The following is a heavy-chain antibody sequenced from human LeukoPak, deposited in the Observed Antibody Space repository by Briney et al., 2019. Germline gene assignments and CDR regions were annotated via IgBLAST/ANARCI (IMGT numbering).Heavy chain of an antibody. D-gene: IGHD2-2*01. J-gene: IGHJ6*02. Sequence: GGSLRLSCAASGFTFSSYAMSWVRQAPGKGLEWVSAISGSGGITYYVDSVKGRFTISRDNSKNTLYLQMNSLRAEDTAVYYCAKDQEYCTTTTCYLGMDVWGQGTTVTVSS. V-gene: IGHV3-23*01. CDR3: AKDQEYCTTTTCYLGMDV. CDR2: ISGSGGIT. CDR1: GFTFSSYA.